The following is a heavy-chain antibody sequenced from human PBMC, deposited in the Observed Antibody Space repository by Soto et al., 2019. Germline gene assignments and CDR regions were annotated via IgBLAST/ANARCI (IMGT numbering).Heavy chain of an antibody. D-gene: IGHD2-2*02. CDR2: ISADNGNT. V-gene: IGHV1-18*04. J-gene: IGHJ6*02. CDR1: GYTFTRYA. Sequence: GPPVQVSCKASGYTFTRYAMHWVRQAPGQRLEWMGWISADNGNTNYAQKLQGRVTMTTDTSTSTAYMELRSLRSDDTAVYYCARYWQYCSSTSRYTSQPYGMDVWGQGTTVTVSS. CDR3: ARYWQYCSSTSRYTSQPYGMDV.